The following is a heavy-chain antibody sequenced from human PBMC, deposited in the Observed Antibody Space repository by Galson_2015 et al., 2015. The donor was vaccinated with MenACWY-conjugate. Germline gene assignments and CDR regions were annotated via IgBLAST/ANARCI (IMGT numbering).Heavy chain of an antibody. J-gene: IGHJ6*03. CDR1: GGTFSTYA. CDR2: IIPVIGTT. V-gene: IGHV1-69*13. D-gene: IGHD3-22*01. CDR3: ARDTTEERWWAWNYYPDDYMAV. Sequence: SVKVSCKVSGGTFSTYALSWVRQAPGQGLEWMGGIIPVIGTTNYAQKFQGRLTITADESTSTAYMELSSLRSDDTAVYYCARDTTEERWWAWNYYPDDYMAVWGQGTTVIVSS.